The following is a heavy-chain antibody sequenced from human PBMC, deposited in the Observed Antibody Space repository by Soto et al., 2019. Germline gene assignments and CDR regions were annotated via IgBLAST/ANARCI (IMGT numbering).Heavy chain of an antibody. CDR3: ARDEVPAANWLDR. J-gene: IGHJ5*02. V-gene: IGHV1-18*01. D-gene: IGHD2-2*01. CDR1: GYIFINYG. CDR2: ISGYNGNT. Sequence: ASVKVSCKASGYIFINYGITWVRQAPGQGLGWMGWISGYNGNTKYADKLQGRVTMTTDTSTTTAYMELRSLRSDDTAVYYCARDEVPAANWLDRWGQGTLVTVSS.